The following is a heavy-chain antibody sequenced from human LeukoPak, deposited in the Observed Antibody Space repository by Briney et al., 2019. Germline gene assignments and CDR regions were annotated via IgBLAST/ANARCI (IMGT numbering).Heavy chain of an antibody. CDR2: INPNSGGT. CDR1: GYTFTGYY. V-gene: IGHV1-2*04. CDR3: ARTIYCSSTSCSRFDP. J-gene: IGHJ5*02. D-gene: IGHD2-2*01. Sequence: ASVKVSCKASGYTFTGYYMHWVRQAPGQGLEWMGWINPNSGGTNYAQKFQGWVTMTRDTSISTAYMELSRLRSDDTAVYCCARTIYCSSTSCSRFDPWGQGTLVTVSS.